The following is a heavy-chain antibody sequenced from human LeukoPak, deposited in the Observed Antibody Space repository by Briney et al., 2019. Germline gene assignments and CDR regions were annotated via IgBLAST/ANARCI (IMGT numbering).Heavy chain of an antibody. V-gene: IGHV4-59*12. J-gene: IGHJ5*02. Sequence: ASETLSLTCTVSGGSISSYYWSWIRQPPGKGLEWIGNIFYSGSTYSNPSLKSRVTISVDTSKNQFSLKLSSVTAADTAVYYCARLPCYDTTGPTWGQGTLVTVSS. CDR1: GGSISSYY. CDR3: ARLPCYDTTGPT. CDR2: IFYSGST. D-gene: IGHD3-22*01.